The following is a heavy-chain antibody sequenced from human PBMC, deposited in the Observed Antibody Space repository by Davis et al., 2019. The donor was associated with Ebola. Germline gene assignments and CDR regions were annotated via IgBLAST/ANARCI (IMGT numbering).Heavy chain of an antibody. Sequence: PGGSLRLSCAASGFTFSSYAMHWVRQAPGKGLEWVAVISYDGSNKYYADSVKGRFTISRDNSKNTLYLQMNSLRAEDTAVYYCARDWCSSTSCYNDYWGQGTLVTVSS. CDR1: GFTFSSYA. V-gene: IGHV3-30-3*01. CDR3: ARDWCSSTSCYNDY. D-gene: IGHD2-2*02. CDR2: ISYDGSNK. J-gene: IGHJ4*02.